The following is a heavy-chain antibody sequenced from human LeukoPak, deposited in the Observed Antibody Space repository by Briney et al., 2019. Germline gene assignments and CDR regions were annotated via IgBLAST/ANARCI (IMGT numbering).Heavy chain of an antibody. J-gene: IGHJ4*02. Sequence: SETLSLTCTVSGYSISTNNYWGWIRQPPGKGLEWIGSLYHSGSTYYNPSLKSRVTISVDTSKNQFSLKLSSVTAADTAVYYCARGFRDDSSGYYLDYWGQGTLVTVSS. D-gene: IGHD3-22*01. V-gene: IGHV4-38-2*02. CDR3: ARGFRDDSSGYYLDY. CDR1: GYSISTNNY. CDR2: LYHSGST.